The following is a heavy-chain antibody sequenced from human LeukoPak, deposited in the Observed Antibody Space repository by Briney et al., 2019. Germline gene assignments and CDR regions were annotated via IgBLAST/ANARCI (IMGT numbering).Heavy chain of an antibody. V-gene: IGHV4-59*01. J-gene: IGHJ4*02. CDR1: GGSISNYY. CDR2: IYYNGNT. CDR3: ARGPSGYYKNFDY. Sequence: SGTLSLTCTVSGGSISNYYWSWIRQPPGKGLEWIGYIYYNGNTNYNPSLKSRVTISLDTSKNQFSLKLSSVTAADTALYYCARGPSGYYKNFDYWGQGTLVTVSS. D-gene: IGHD3-22*01.